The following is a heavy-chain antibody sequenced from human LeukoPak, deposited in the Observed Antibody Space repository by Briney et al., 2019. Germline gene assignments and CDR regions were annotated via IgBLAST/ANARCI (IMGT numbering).Heavy chain of an antibody. J-gene: IGHJ3*02. Sequence: ASVKVSCKASVYALTIYYFHWGRHAPRHGLEWMWWSNPHRGETNYSQKFQGRVTMTRDTSINTAYMELSRLTSDATAVYYCARDRYCNGCDAFDIWGQGTMVTVSS. V-gene: IGHV1-2*02. CDR2: SNPHRGET. CDR1: VYALTIYY. CDR3: ARDRYCNGCDAFDI. D-gene: IGHD2/OR15-2a*01.